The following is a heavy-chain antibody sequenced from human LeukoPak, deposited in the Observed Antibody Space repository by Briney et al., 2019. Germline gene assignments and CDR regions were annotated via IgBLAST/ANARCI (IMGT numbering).Heavy chain of an antibody. CDR1: GYTFTSYY. D-gene: IGHD3-22*01. J-gene: IGHJ4*02. CDR3: ARDGAPYHYDSSGYYHLEY. CDR2: INPSGGST. V-gene: IGHV1-46*01. Sequence: ASVKVSCKASGYTFTSYYMHWVRQAPGQGLEWMGIINPSGGSTSYAQKFQGRVTMTRDMATSTVYMELSSLRSEDTAVYYCARDGAPYHYDSSGYYHLEYWGQGTLVTVSS.